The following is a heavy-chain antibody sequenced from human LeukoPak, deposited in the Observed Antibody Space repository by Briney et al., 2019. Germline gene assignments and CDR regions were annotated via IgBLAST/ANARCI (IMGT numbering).Heavy chain of an antibody. D-gene: IGHD6-19*01. CDR1: GFTFSSYS. V-gene: IGHV3-21*01. Sequence: GGSLRLSCAASGFTFSSYSMNWVRQAPGKGLEWVSSISSSSSYIYYADSVKGRFTISRDNAKNSLYLQMNSMRAEDTAVYYCARDRGWYYFDYWGQGTLVTVSS. CDR3: ARDRGWYYFDY. J-gene: IGHJ4*02. CDR2: ISSSSSYI.